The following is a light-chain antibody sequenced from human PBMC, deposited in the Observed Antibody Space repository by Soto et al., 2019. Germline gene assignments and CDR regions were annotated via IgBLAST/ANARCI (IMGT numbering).Light chain of an antibody. V-gene: IGKV3-11*01. Sequence: EIVLTQSPATLSLSPGDRATLSCRASQSVSSYLAWYQQKPGQAPRLLIYEASNRATSIPARFSGSGSGTDFTLTISSLEPEDFAVYYCQQRKNWPPLTFGGGTKVEIK. CDR2: EAS. CDR1: QSVSSY. J-gene: IGKJ4*01. CDR3: QQRKNWPPLT.